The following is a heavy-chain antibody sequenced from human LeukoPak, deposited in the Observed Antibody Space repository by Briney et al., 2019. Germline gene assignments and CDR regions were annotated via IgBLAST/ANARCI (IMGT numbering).Heavy chain of an antibody. Sequence: PSETLSLTCTVSGGSISSSSYYWVWIRQPPGKGLEWVANIKHDGSEKYYVDSVKGRFTISRDNAKKSLYLQMNSLRVEDTAVYYCARDSRDRDAFDTWGQGTMVTVSS. V-gene: IGHV3-7*01. J-gene: IGHJ3*02. CDR1: GGSISSSSYY. CDR2: IKHDGSEK. CDR3: ARDSRDRDAFDT.